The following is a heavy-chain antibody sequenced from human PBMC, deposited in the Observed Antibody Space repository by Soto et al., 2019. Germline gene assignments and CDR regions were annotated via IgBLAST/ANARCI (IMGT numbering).Heavy chain of an antibody. D-gene: IGHD3-10*01. CDR3: ARDYRSEELLWFGEARDY. V-gene: IGHV1-18*04. J-gene: IGHJ4*02. Sequence: GASVKVSCKASGYTFTSYGISWVRQAPGQGLEWMGWISAYNGNTNYAQKLQGRVTMTTDTSTSTAYMELRSLRSDDTAVYYCARDYRSEELLWFGEARDYWGQGTLVTVSS. CDR2: ISAYNGNT. CDR1: GYTFTSYG.